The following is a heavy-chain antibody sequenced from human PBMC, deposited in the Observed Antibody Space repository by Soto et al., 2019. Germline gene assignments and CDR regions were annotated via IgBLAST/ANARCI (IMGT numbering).Heavy chain of an antibody. CDR1: GGSISSSSYY. V-gene: IGHV4-39*01. Sequence: XXTLSLAFTVSGGSISSSSYYWGSIRQPPGKGLEWIGSIYYSGSTYYNPSLKSRVTISVDTSKNQFSLKMSSVTAADTAVYYCARLGCGMDVWGQGTTVTVSS. CDR3: ARLGCGMDV. CDR2: IYYSGST. J-gene: IGHJ6*02. D-gene: IGHD6-19*01.